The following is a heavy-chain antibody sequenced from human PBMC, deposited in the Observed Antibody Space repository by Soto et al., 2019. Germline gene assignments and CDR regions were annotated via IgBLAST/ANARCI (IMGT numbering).Heavy chain of an antibody. J-gene: IGHJ5*02. CDR2: IYWNDDK. V-gene: IGHV2-5*01. D-gene: IGHD2-15*01. CDR1: GFSLITIGVG. Sequence: SGPTLVNPTQALTLTWTFSGFSLITIGVGVGWIRQPPGKALEWLALIYWNDDKRYSPSLKSRLTITKDTSKNQVVLTMTNMDPVDTATYYCAHRLDCSGGSCYSASWFDPWGQGALVTVSS. CDR3: AHRLDCSGGSCYSASWFDP.